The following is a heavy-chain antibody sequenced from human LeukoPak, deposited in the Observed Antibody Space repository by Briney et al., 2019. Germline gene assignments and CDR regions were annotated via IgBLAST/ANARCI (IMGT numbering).Heavy chain of an antibody. V-gene: IGHV4-59*01. CDR1: GGSISSYY. D-gene: IGHD1-26*01. CDR2: IYYSGST. CDR3: ARSVGATFDY. Sequence: SVTLSLTCTVSGGSISSYYWSWIRQPPGKGLEWIGYIYYSGSTNYNPSLKSRVTISVDTSKNQFSLKLSSVTAADTAVYYCARSVGATFDYWGQGTLVTVSS. J-gene: IGHJ4*02.